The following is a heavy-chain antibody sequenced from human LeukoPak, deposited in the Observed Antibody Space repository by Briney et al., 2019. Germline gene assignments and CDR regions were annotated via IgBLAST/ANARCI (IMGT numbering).Heavy chain of an antibody. Sequence: GGSLRLSCAASGFTFSRHWMHWVRQAPGKGLVWVSRSNSDGSSTNYADSVKGRFTISRDNAKNTLYLQMNSLRADDTAVYYCARGGWGTGIDYLGQGTLVTVSS. CDR2: SNSDGSST. CDR3: ARGGWGTGIDY. CDR1: GFTFSRHW. J-gene: IGHJ4*02. V-gene: IGHV3-74*01. D-gene: IGHD1-1*01.